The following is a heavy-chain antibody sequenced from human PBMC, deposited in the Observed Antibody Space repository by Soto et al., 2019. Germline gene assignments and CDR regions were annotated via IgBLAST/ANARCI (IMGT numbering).Heavy chain of an antibody. Sequence: ASVKVSCKSSGDTFSSYAINWVRQAPGQGLEWMGGIIPILGTADYIQKFQDRVTITADKSTSTVYMELSSLTSADTAMYYCATKGSAPGYYGMDVWGQGTTVTVS. CDR2: IIPILGTA. CDR3: ATKGSAPGYYGMDV. J-gene: IGHJ6*02. V-gene: IGHV1-69*10. D-gene: IGHD6-6*01. CDR1: GDTFSSYA.